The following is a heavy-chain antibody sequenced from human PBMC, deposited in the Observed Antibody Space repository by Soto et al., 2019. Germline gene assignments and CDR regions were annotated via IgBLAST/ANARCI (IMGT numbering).Heavy chain of an antibody. Sequence: PGGSLRLSCAASGFPFSSYSMNWVRQAPGKGLEWVSSISSSSSYIYYADSVKGRFTISRDNAKNSLFLQMNSLRAEDTAVYYCARDLHSSSWYRPYFDYWGQGTLVTVSS. CDR2: ISSSSSYI. D-gene: IGHD6-13*01. J-gene: IGHJ4*02. CDR1: GFPFSSYS. CDR3: ARDLHSSSWYRPYFDY. V-gene: IGHV3-21*01.